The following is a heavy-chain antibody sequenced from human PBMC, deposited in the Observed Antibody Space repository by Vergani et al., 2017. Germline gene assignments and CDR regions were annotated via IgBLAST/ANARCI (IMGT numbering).Heavy chain of an antibody. CDR1: GFTFSSYS. Sequence: EVQLVESGGGLVKPGGSLRLSCAASGFTFSSYSMNWVRQAPGKGLEWVSSISSSSSYIYYADSVKGRFTISRYKDKNSLYLQMNSLIAEDTAVYYCARLVNDISGPYPYWGQGTLVTVSS. CDR3: ARLVNDISGPYPY. CDR2: ISSSSSYI. V-gene: IGHV3-21*01. J-gene: IGHJ1*01. D-gene: IGHD3-22*01.